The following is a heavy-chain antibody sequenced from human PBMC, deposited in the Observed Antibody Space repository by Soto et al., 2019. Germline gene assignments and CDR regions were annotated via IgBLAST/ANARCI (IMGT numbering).Heavy chain of an antibody. CDR1: GGTFSSYA. CDR3: ARVVTVVKSFHYWYFDL. J-gene: IGHJ2*01. V-gene: IGHV1-69*12. CDR2: IIPLFGTT. Sequence: QVQLVQSGAEVKKPGSSVKVSCKASGGTFSSYAISWVRQAPGQGLEWMGGIIPLFGTTIYAQKFQGRVTITAYESTSAAYMELRSLRSEDTAVYYCARVVTVVKSFHYWYFDLWGRGTLGTVSS. D-gene: IGHD2-15*01.